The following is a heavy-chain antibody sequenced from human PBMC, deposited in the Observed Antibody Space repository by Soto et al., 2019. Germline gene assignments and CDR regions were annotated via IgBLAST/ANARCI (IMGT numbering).Heavy chain of an antibody. CDR1: GGSISSYY. CDR2: IYYSGST. V-gene: IGHV4-59*01. J-gene: IGHJ4*02. CDR3: AISPKGTPDY. D-gene: IGHD2-15*01. Sequence: QVQLQESGPGLVKPSETLSLTCTVSGGSISSYYWSWIRQPPGKGLEWFGYIYYSGSTNYNPSLKXXVXLXADTSKNQFSLKLSSVTAADTAVYYCAISPKGTPDYWGQGTLVTVSS.